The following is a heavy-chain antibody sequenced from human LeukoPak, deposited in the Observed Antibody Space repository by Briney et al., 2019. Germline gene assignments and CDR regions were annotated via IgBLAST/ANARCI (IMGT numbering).Heavy chain of an antibody. V-gene: IGHV3-20*04. CDR3: ARGRGGNADYYYMDV. CDR1: GFTCDDYD. D-gene: IGHD4-23*01. CDR2: INWSGGRT. J-gene: IGHJ6*03. Sequence: AGSLRLSCAASGFTCDDYDMSWVRQAPGKGLEWVSGINWSGGRTGYADSVKGRFTISRDNAKNSLYLQMNSLRAADTAFYYCARGRGGNADYYYMDVWGKGPRSPSP.